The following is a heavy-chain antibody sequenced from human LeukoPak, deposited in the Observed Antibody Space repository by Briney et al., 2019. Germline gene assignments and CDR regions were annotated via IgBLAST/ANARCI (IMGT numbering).Heavy chain of an antibody. D-gene: IGHD3-10*01. V-gene: IGHV1-8*01. CDR1: GYTFTSYD. J-gene: IGHJ4*02. CDR2: MNPNSGNT. Sequence: GASVKVSCKASGYTFTSYDINWVRQATGQGLEWMGWMNPNSGNTGYAQKFQGRVTMTRNTSISTAYMELSSLRSEDTAVYYCARGTYYYGSGSSLKFDYWGQGTLVTVSS. CDR3: ARGTYYYGSGSSLKFDY.